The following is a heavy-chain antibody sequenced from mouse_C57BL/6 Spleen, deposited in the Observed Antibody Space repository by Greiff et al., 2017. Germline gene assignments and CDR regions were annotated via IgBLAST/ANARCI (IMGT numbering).Heavy chain of an antibody. CDR1: GYTFTSYW. D-gene: IGHD2-3*01. V-gene: IGHV1-53*01. CDR2: INPSNGGT. Sequence: VQLQQPGTELVKPGASVQLSCKASGYTFTSYWMHWVKQRPGQGLEWIGNINPSNGGTNYNEKFKSKATLTVDKSSSTAYMQLSSLTSEDSAVYYCARYDDGYYPWFAYWGQGTLVTVSA. J-gene: IGHJ3*01. CDR3: ARYDDGYYPWFAY.